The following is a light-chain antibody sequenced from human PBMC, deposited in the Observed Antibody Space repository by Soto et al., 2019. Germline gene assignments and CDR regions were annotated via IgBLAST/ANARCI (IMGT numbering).Light chain of an antibody. V-gene: IGKV3-20*01. CDR2: GAS. CDR3: RQYGSSPPLT. Sequence: EIVLTQSPGTLSLSPGERATLSCRASESVSSSYLAWYQQKPGQAPRLLIYGASSRATGIPDRFSGSGSGRAFTLTISRLEHKYLAVYYCRQYGSSPPLTFGEGTRLEIK. J-gene: IGKJ5*01. CDR1: ESVSSSY.